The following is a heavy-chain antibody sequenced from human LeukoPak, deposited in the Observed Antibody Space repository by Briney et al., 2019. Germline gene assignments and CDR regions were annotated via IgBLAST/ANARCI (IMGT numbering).Heavy chain of an antibody. CDR2: IRSTANGYAT. J-gene: IGHJ4*02. Sequence: GGSLRLSCAASGFTFSGSALHWVRQASGKGLEWVGRIRSTANGYATAYAASVKGRFTISRDDSKNTAYLQMDSLKTKDTAVYYCTGNYYGSGSYADFDYWGQGTLVTVSS. D-gene: IGHD3-10*01. V-gene: IGHV3-73*01. CDR1: GFTFSGSA. CDR3: TGNYYGSGSYADFDY.